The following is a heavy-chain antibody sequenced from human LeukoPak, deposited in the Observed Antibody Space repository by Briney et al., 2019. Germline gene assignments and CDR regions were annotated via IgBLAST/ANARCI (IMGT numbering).Heavy chain of an antibody. CDR3: GRALGSPLDY. CDR1: GFSFSSDW. V-gene: IGHV3-74*01. J-gene: IGHJ4*02. D-gene: IGHD1-26*01. Sequence: HPGGSLRLSCAASGFSFSSDWMHWVRQVPGEGLVWVSRINSDGSSTAYADSVKGRFTISRDNAKNTLYLQMNSLRVEDTAVYYCGRALGSPLDYWGQGTLVTVSS. CDR2: INSDGSST.